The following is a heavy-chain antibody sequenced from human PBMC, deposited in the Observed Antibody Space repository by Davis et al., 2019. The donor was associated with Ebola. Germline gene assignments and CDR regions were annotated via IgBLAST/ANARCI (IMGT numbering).Heavy chain of an antibody. D-gene: IGHD1-1*01. CDR3: AKDGTAMNDYYFDY. V-gene: IGHV3-30*18. Sequence: GESLKISCAASGFSFSTYGMHWVRHAPGKGLEWVAVISYDGSRKYYADSVKGRFTISRDNSTNTVYLQMNSLRADDTAVYYCAKDGTAMNDYYFDYWGQGTLVTVSS. CDR2: ISYDGSRK. J-gene: IGHJ4*02. CDR1: GFSFSTYG.